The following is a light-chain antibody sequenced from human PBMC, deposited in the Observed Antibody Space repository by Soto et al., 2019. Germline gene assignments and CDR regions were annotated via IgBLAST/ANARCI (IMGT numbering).Light chain of an antibody. CDR2: DAS. J-gene: IGKJ5*01. CDR3: KQRSNWPIT. CDR1: QRLTNNY. V-gene: IGKV3D-20*02. Sequence: EIVLPQSPGTLSLSPGERATLSGRASQRLTNNYFAWYQQKPGQAPRLLIYDASNRATGIPARFSGSGSGTDFTLTISSLEPEDFAVYYCKQRSNWPITVGKGTRLEIK.